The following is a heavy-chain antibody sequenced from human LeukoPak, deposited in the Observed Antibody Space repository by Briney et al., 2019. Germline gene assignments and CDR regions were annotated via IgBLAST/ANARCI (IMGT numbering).Heavy chain of an antibody. V-gene: IGHV3-30*03. CDR3: ARDRWGSGSYFGLRYFDL. CDR1: GFTFSSYG. CDR2: ISYDGSNK. Sequence: SGGSLRLSCAASGFTFSSYGMHWVRQAPGKGLEWVAVISYDGSNKYYADSVKGRFTISRDNSKNTLYLQMNSLRAEDTAVYYCARDRWGSGSYFGLRYFDLWGRGTLVTVSS. D-gene: IGHD3-10*01. J-gene: IGHJ2*01.